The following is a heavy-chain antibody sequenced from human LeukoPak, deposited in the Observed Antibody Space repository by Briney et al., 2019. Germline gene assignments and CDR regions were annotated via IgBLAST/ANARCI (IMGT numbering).Heavy chain of an antibody. CDR1: GFTLSDHH. Sequence: GGSLRLSCAASGFTLSDHHMDWVRQGPGKGLEWVSRTRNKVDSYTTEYAASVKGRFTISRDDSKNSLYLQLNSLKIEDTAVYYCTRGGVLLLDYWGQGTLVTVSS. CDR3: TRGGVLLLDY. V-gene: IGHV3-72*01. J-gene: IGHJ4*02. D-gene: IGHD3-10*01. CDR2: TRNKVDSYTT.